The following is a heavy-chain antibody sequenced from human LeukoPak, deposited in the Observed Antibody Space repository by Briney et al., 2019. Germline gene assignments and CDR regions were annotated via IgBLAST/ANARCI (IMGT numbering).Heavy chain of an antibody. CDR3: VRAGGAGSYMSFDP. V-gene: IGHV3-74*01. D-gene: IGHD3-16*01. Sequence: GGSLRLSCAISESSFTNYWMHWVRQVPGKGLMWVSCISSDGSKTRYADSVKGRFTISRDNAKNTLFLQMSSLRVEDTALYYCVRAGGAGSYMSFDPWGQGILVTVSS. CDR2: ISSDGSKT. J-gene: IGHJ5*02. CDR1: ESSFTNYW.